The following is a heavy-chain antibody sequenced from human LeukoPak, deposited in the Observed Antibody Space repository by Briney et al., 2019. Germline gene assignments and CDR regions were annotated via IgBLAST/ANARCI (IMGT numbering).Heavy chain of an antibody. Sequence: KSSETLSLTCTVSGGSISSYYWSWIRQPPGKGLEWIGSIYSGGSTYYNPSLKSRVTISVDTSKIQFSLRLSSVTAADTAVYYCARGAKSPYYFGYWGQGTLVTVSS. J-gene: IGHJ4*02. CDR1: GGSISSYY. CDR3: ARGAKSPYYFGY. D-gene: IGHD3-16*01. CDR2: IYSGGST. V-gene: IGHV4-39*01.